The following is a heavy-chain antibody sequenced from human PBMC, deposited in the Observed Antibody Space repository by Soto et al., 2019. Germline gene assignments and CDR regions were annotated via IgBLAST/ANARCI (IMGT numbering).Heavy chain of an antibody. J-gene: IGHJ4*02. V-gene: IGHV3-11*06. CDR2: ISSSSSYT. Sequence: GGSLRLSCAASGFTFSGYYMSWIRQAPRKGLEWVSYISSSSSYTNYADSVKGRFTISRDNAKNSLYLQMNSLRAEDTAVYYCARGSVAAYTIDYWGQGTLVTVSS. D-gene: IGHD2-15*01. CDR3: ARGSVAAYTIDY. CDR1: GFTFSGYY.